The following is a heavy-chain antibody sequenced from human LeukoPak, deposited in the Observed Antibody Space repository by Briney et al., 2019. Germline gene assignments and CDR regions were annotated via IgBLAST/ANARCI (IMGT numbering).Heavy chain of an antibody. V-gene: IGHV4-34*01. D-gene: IGHD3-22*01. CDR2: INQSGRT. Sequence: SETLSLTCAVYSGSFSGYYWNWIRQPPGKGLEWIGEINQSGRTNYNPSLKSRVTISVDTSKNQFSLKLSSVTAADTAVYYCARSQYYYDGSGSAFDIWGQGTMVTVSS. CDR1: SGSFSGYY. CDR3: ARSQYYYDGSGSAFDI. J-gene: IGHJ3*02.